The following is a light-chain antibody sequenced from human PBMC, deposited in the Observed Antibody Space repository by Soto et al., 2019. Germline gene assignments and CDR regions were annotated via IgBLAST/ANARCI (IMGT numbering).Light chain of an antibody. Sequence: QSVLTQPPSTSGTPGQRVTISCSGSNSNIGSNSVNWYQQLPGTAPSLLIYSNNQRPSGVPDRFSGSKSGISASLAISGLQSEDEADYYCAVWDDSLHGVVFGGGTKLTVL. CDR1: NSNIGSNS. CDR2: SNN. V-gene: IGLV1-44*01. CDR3: AVWDDSLHGVV. J-gene: IGLJ2*01.